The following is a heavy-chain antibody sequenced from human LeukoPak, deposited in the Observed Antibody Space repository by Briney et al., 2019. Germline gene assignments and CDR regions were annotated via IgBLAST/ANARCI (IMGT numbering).Heavy chain of an antibody. V-gene: IGHV1-46*01. J-gene: IGHJ1*01. D-gene: IGHD3-3*01. Sequence: ASVKVSCKASGYTFTSYGISWVRQAPGQGLEWMGIINPSGGSTSYAQKFQGRVTMTRDTSTSTVYMELSSLRSEDTAVYYCARDHTIFGVVTSGCFQHWGQGTLVTVSS. CDR3: ARDHTIFGVVTSGCFQH. CDR2: INPSGGST. CDR1: GYTFTSYG.